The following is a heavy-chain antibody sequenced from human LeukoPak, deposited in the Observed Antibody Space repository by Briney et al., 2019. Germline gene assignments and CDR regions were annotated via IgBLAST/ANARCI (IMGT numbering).Heavy chain of an antibody. D-gene: IGHD3-10*01. Sequence: PSETLSLTCAVYGGSFSGYYWSWLRQPPGKGLEWIGEINHSGSTNYNPSLKSRVTISVDTSKNQFSLKLSSVTAADTAVYYCARRNIITMVRGVKGGFDYWGQGTLVTVSS. V-gene: IGHV4-34*01. J-gene: IGHJ4*02. CDR2: INHSGST. CDR1: GGSFSGYY. CDR3: ARRNIITMVRGVKGGFDY.